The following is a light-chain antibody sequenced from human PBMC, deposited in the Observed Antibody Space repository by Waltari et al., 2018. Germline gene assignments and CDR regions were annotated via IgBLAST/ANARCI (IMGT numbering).Light chain of an antibody. CDR2: AAS. V-gene: IGKV1-39*01. J-gene: IGKJ1*01. CDR3: QXXYTTXXXT. Sequence: DIQMTQSPSSLSASVGDRVSITCRASQTISTYLSWYQQKPGKAPKLLIYAASSLQSGVPSTXXXXGSGXDFTXTISSLXXDDVATYYCQXXYTTXXXTXGQGTRLEIK. CDR1: QTISTY.